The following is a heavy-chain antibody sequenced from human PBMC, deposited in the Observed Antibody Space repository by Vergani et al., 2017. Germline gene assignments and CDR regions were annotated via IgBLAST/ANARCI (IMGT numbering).Heavy chain of an antibody. CDR2: ISYDGSNK. J-gene: IGHJ4*02. Sequence: QVQLVESGGGVVQPGRSLRLSCAASGFTFSSYGMHWVRQAPGKGLEWVAVISYDGSNKYYADSVKGRFTISRDNSKNTLYLQMNSLRAEDTAVYYCARGDRRAYWGQGTLVTVSS. CDR1: GFTFSSYG. V-gene: IGHV3-30*03. CDR3: ARGDRRAY. D-gene: IGHD2-21*02.